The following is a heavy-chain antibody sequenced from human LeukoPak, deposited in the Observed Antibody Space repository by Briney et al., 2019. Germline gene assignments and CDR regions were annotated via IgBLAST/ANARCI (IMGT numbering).Heavy chain of an antibody. Sequence: SETLSLTCTVSGDSISSGDYYWRWIREPAGKGLEGIGCISSSGSTNYHRSLKSQFTITVERNKNRFSLKLSSVTAADTAVYFCARGPYSYDSSGAFDIWGQGTMVTVSS. CDR3: ARGPYSYDSSGAFDI. CDR2: ISSSGST. D-gene: IGHD3-22*01. V-gene: IGHV4-61*02. J-gene: IGHJ3*02. CDR1: GDSISSGDYY.